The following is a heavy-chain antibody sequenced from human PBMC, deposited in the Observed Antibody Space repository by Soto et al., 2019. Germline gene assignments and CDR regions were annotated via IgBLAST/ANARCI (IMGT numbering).Heavy chain of an antibody. CDR3: ARSNYVDYGAQPDH. V-gene: IGHV4-31*03. CDR1: GASINDGAYY. D-gene: IGHD4-17*01. Sequence: QVQLQESGPGLVKPAQTLSLTCTVSGASINDGAYYWNWVRQHPEKGLEWIGYIRYSGNTYYNPSLKSRVIISLDTCKNQFSLMLSYVTAADTAMYYCARSNYVDYGAQPDHWGQGTPVTVSS. CDR2: IRYSGNT. J-gene: IGHJ4*02.